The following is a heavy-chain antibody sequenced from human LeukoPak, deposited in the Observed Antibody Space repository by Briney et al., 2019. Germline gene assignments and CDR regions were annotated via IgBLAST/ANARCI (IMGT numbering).Heavy chain of an antibody. D-gene: IGHD6-19*01. CDR2: ISAYNGNT. V-gene: IGHV1-18*01. CDR3: ARDLEPTGIAVAGKGLPQH. CDR1: GYTFTCYG. Sequence: VASVKVSCKASGYTFTCYGISWVRQAPGQGLEWMGWISAYNGNTNYAQKLQGRVTMTTDTSTSTAYMELRSLRSDDTAVYYCARDLEPTGIAVAGKGLPQHWGQGTLVTVSS. J-gene: IGHJ1*01.